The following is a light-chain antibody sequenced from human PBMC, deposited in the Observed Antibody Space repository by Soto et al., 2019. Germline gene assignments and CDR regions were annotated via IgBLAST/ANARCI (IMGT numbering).Light chain of an antibody. J-gene: IGKJ1*01. Sequence: DIPMTQSPSSLSASVGDRVTITCRASQSISSYLNWYQQKPGKAPRLLIYAASNLQSGVPSTFSGSGSGTDFTLTISSLQPEDFATYYCQQSYSTPWTFGQGTKVEIK. V-gene: IGKV1-39*01. CDR2: AAS. CDR3: QQSYSTPWT. CDR1: QSISSY.